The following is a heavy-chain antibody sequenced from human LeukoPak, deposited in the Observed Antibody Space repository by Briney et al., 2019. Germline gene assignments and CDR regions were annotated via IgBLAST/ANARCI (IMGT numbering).Heavy chain of an antibody. CDR1: GFTFSSYA. CDR2: ISYDGSNK. V-gene: IGHV3-30-3*01. CDR3: ARAYSPRAIAVALDY. J-gene: IGHJ4*02. D-gene: IGHD6-19*01. Sequence: GGSLILSCAASGFTFSSYAMHWVRQAPGKGLEWVAVISYDGSNKYYADSVKGRFTISRDNSKNTLYLQMNSLRAEDTAVYYCARAYSPRAIAVALDYWGQGTLVTVSS.